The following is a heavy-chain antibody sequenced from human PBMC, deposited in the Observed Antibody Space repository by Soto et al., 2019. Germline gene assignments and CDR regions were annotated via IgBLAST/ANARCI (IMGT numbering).Heavy chain of an antibody. J-gene: IGHJ4*02. CDR2: IFDSGTT. CDR1: GGSISGYY. V-gene: IGHV4-30-4*01. Sequence: SETLSLTCTVSGGSISGYYWSWIRQPPGEGLEWIGHIFDSGTTYTNPSLRSQVAISLDTSKNHFSLTLSSVTVADTAVYYCARGPSGDKVHYWGQGARFTVSS. CDR3: ARGPSGDKVHY. D-gene: IGHD7-27*01.